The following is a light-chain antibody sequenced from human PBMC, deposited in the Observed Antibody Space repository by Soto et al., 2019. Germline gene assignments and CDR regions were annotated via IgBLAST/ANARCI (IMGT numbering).Light chain of an antibody. J-gene: IGKJ1*01. CDR3: LQDYSYPRT. V-gene: IGKV1-6*01. CDR1: QGIKND. Sequence: AIQMTQSPSSLSASVGDRVTITCRASQGIKNDLSWYQQKPGKAPKILVYAASTLQSGVPSRFSGSRSGTDFTLAISSLQPEDFATYYCLQDYSYPRTFGQGTRVEIK. CDR2: AAS.